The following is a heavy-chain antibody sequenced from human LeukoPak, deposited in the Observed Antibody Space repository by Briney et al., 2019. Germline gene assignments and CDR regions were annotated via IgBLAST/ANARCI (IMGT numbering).Heavy chain of an antibody. Sequence: PSETLSLTCAVYGGSFSGYYWSWIRQPPGKGLEWIGEINHSGSTNYNPSLKSQVTISVDTSKNQFSLKLSSVTAADTAVYYCARASLLWFGESIYYYYGMDVWGQGTTVTVSS. J-gene: IGHJ6*02. V-gene: IGHV4-34*01. CDR1: GGSFSGYY. CDR3: ARASLLWFGESIYYYYGMDV. CDR2: INHSGST. D-gene: IGHD3-10*01.